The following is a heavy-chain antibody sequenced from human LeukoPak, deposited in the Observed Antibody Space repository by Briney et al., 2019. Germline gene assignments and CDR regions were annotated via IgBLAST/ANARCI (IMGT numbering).Heavy chain of an antibody. CDR1: GYTFTSYY. J-gene: IGHJ6*02. Sequence: ASVKVSCKASGYTFTSYYMHWVRQAPGQGLEWMGIINPSGGSTSYAQKFQGRVTMTRDTSTSTVYMELSSLRSEDTAVYYCARDVSQPGIAAPYGMDVWGQGTTVTVSS. CDR3: ARDVSQPGIAAPYGMDV. CDR2: INPSGGST. D-gene: IGHD6-13*01. V-gene: IGHV1-46*01.